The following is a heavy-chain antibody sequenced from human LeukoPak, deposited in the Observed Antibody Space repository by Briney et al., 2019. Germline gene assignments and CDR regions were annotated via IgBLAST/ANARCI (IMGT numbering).Heavy chain of an antibody. Sequence: PGGSLRLSCATSGFTFSTYEMNWVRQAPGKGLEWVSYISPCGTTIYYTDSVKGRFTISTDNAKNSLYLQMNSLRAEDTAVYYCGRGGYCSGGTCYRFNAFDIWGQGTAVTVSS. D-gene: IGHD2-15*01. J-gene: IGHJ3*02. CDR2: ISPCGTTI. CDR3: GRGGYCSGGTCYRFNAFDI. V-gene: IGHV3-48*03. CDR1: GFTFSTYE.